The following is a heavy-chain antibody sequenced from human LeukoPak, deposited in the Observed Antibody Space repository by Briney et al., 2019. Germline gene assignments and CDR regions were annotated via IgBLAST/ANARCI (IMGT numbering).Heavy chain of an antibody. CDR2: ISGDGHQT. J-gene: IGHJ4*02. CDR3: AKDANYYDSSGYFIPFDY. D-gene: IGHD3-22*01. Sequence: GGSLRLSCSASGFTFSRFAMTWVRQVPGRGLEWVSTISGDGHQTYYADSVKGRLSVSRDNSKNILYLQMDSLRADDSALYYCAKDANYYDSSGYFIPFDYWGQGTLVTASS. CDR1: GFTFSRFA. V-gene: IGHV3-23*01.